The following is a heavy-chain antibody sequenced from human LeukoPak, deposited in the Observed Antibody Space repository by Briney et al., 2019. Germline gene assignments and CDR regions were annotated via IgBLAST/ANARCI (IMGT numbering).Heavy chain of an antibody. V-gene: IGHV1-2*02. Sequence: ASVKVSCKASGYTFTDYYMHWVRQAPGQGVVWMGWINPNDGDTNYSQKFLGRVTMTRDTSISTAHMEVSRLRSDDTAVYYCARANFLYWSSSTCLFDYWGQGTLVTVSS. J-gene: IGHJ4*02. CDR2: INPNDGDT. CDR1: GYTFTDYY. D-gene: IGHD2-2*01. CDR3: ARANFLYWSSSTCLFDY.